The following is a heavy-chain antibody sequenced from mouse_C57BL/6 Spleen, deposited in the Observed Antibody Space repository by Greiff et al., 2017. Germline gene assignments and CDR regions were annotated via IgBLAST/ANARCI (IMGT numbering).Heavy chain of an antibody. CDR2: IDPETGGT. CDR3: RRITTGGEDD. CDR1: GYTFTSYE. J-gene: IGHJ2*01. V-gene: IGHV1-15*01. D-gene: IGHD1-1*01. Sequence: QVQLQQSGAELVRPGASVTLSCKASGYTFTSYEMHWVKQTPVHGLEWIGAIDPETGGTAYNQKFKGKARLTADKSSSTAYMELRSLASEDSAVYYCRRITTGGEDDWGQGTTLTVSS.